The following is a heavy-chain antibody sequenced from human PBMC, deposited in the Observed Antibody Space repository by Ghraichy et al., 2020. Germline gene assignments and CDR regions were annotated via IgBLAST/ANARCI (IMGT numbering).Heavy chain of an antibody. CDR2: IYYSGST. D-gene: IGHD5-12*01. J-gene: IGHJ4*02. CDR3: ARARSGYDRSFDY. V-gene: IGHV4-59*01. Sequence: SETLSLTCTVSGGSISSYYWSWIRQPPGKGLEWIGYIYYSGSTNYNPSLKSRVTISVDTSKNQFSLKLSSVTAADTAVYYCARARSGYDRSFDYWGQGTLVTVSS. CDR1: GGSISSYY.